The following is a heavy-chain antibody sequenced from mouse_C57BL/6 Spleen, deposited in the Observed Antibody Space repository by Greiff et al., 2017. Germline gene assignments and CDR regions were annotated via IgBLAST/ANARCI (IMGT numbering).Heavy chain of an antibody. J-gene: IGHJ2*01. D-gene: IGHD1-1*01. CDR1: GYTFTSYW. V-gene: IGHV1-69*01. Sequence: QVQLQQPGAELVMPGASVKLSCKASGYTFTSYWMHWVKQRPGQGLEWIGEIDPSDSYTNYNQKFKGKSTLTVDKSSSTAYMQLSSLTSEDSAVYYCASFITTARNFDYWGQGTTLTVSS. CDR2: IDPSDSYT. CDR3: ASFITTARNFDY.